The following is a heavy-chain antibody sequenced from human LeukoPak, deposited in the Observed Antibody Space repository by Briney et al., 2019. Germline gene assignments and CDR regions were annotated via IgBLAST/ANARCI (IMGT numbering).Heavy chain of an antibody. J-gene: IGHJ4*02. CDR1: GFSLDDYA. Sequence: GGSLRLSCAASGFSLDDYAMHWVRQAPGKGLEWVSGSSWNSGGIGYGDSVKGRFTISRDNAKKSLYLQMNSLRAEDTAFYYCAKDFYRAVAGTIGFWGQGILVTVSS. CDR3: AKDFYRAVAGTIGF. CDR2: SSWNSGGI. D-gene: IGHD6-19*01. V-gene: IGHV3-9*01.